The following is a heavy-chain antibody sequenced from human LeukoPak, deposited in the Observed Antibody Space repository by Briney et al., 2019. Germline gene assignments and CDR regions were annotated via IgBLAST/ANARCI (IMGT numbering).Heavy chain of an antibody. Sequence: TLSLTCTVSGGSISTPGYYWSWIRQHPGKGLEWIVYIYYCVSTYYNPSLTSRVTISVDTSKNQFSLKLSSVTAADTAVYYCANGGAYCGADCYLPAFDYWGQGTLVTVSS. CDR3: ANGGAYCGADCYLPAFDY. CDR2: IYYCVST. D-gene: IGHD2-21*02. CDR1: GGSISTPGYY. V-gene: IGHV4-31*03. J-gene: IGHJ4*02.